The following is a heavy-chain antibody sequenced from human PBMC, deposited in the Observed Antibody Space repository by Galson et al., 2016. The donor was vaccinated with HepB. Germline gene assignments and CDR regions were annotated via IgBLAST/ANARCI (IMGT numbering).Heavy chain of an antibody. CDR3: ARGTRYNWNYVDF. D-gene: IGHD1-7*01. CDR1: GGSFSDYY. Sequence: LSLTCAAHGGSFSDYYWGWIRQSPGKGLEWIGEINHSGSTNYNPSLKSRVTISLDTSKNQLSLNLTSVTAADTAVYYCARGTRYNWNYVDFWGPGTLVTVSS. CDR2: INHSGST. J-gene: IGHJ4*02. V-gene: IGHV4-34*01.